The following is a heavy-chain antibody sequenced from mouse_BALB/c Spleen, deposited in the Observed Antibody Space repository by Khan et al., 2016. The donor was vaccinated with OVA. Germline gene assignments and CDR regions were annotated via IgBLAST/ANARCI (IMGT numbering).Heavy chain of an antibody. CDR3: ARELRLGGFAF. V-gene: IGHV2-6-7*01. CDR2: IWGDGST. J-gene: IGHJ3*01. D-gene: IGHD1-2*01. CDR1: GFSLTGYG. Sequence: VQLLESGPGLVAPSQSLSITCTVSGFSLTGYGVNWVRQPPGKGLEWLGMIWGDGSTDYNSVLKSRLSITKDNSKSQVFLKMNSLQTDDTARYYCARELRLGGFAFWGQGTLVTVSA.